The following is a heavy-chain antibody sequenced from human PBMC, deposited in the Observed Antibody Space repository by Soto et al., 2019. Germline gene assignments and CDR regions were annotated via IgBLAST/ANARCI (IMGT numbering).Heavy chain of an antibody. V-gene: IGHV6-1*01. CDR2: TYYRSKWYT. CDR1: GNSVSINSGP. D-gene: IGHD6-19*01. Sequence: SPSIYLTCAVSGNSVSINSGPLDYRNQSPSRGLEWLGRTYYRSKWYTGYAVSVRSRITINPDTSKNQFSLQLSSVAPEDTAVYYCTGQSVAGAIDYWGQGTPVTVSS. CDR3: TGQSVAGAIDY. J-gene: IGHJ4*02.